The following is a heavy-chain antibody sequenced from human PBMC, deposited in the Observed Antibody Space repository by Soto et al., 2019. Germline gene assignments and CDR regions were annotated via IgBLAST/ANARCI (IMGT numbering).Heavy chain of an antibody. D-gene: IGHD1-1*01. V-gene: IGHV3-11*06. CDR3: ARDLAWKRGKVGRYYYGMDV. J-gene: IGHJ6*02. CDR1: GFIFSDYY. CDR2: ISTRSTYT. Sequence: GGSLRLSCSASGFIFSDYYMSWVRQTPGKGLEWISYISTRSTYTNYADSVKGRFTISRDSTKNSLYLQMDSLRVEDTAVYYCARDLAWKRGKVGRYYYGMDVWGQGTTVTVSS.